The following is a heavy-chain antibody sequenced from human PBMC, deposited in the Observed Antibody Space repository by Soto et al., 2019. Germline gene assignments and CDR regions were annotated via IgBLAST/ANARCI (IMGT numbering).Heavy chain of an antibody. D-gene: IGHD3-16*02. V-gene: IGHV3-48*02. Sequence: GGSLRLSCAASGFTFSSYSMNWVRQAPGKGLEWVSYISSSSSTIYYADSVKGRFTISRDNAKNSLYLQMNSLRDEDTAVYYCARDRSAFDYVWGSYRSPYDYWGQGTLVTVSS. CDR2: ISSSSSTI. CDR3: ARDRSAFDYVWGSYRSPYDY. CDR1: GFTFSSYS. J-gene: IGHJ4*02.